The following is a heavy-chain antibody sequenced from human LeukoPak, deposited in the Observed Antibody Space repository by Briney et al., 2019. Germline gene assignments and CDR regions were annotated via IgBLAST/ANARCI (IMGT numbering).Heavy chain of an antibody. CDR3: AKDIDSSGYYPHY. CDR2: ISSSSRYI. J-gene: IGHJ4*02. V-gene: IGHV3-21*04. CDR1: GFTFSTYS. Sequence: GGSLRLSRSASGFTFSTYSMNWVRQAPGKGLEWVSSISSSSRYIYYADSVKGRFTISRDNAKNSLFLQMNSLRTEDTALYYCAKDIDSSGYYPHYWGQGTLVTVSS. D-gene: IGHD3-22*01.